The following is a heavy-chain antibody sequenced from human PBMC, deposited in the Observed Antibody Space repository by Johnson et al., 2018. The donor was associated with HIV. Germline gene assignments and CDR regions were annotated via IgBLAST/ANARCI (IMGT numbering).Heavy chain of an antibody. CDR3: GLLGLCWAM. CDR1: GFAVSKNY. Sequence: QVQLVESGGGLVQPGGSLRLSCAASGFAVSKNYLTWVRQAPGKGLEWVAVIWYDGSNKYYADSVKGRFTISRDNSNNTLYLQMNSLRGDDTGHNVRGLLGLCWAMWG. CDR2: IWYDGSNK. V-gene: IGHV3-33*08. D-gene: IGHD3-10*02. J-gene: IGHJ1*01.